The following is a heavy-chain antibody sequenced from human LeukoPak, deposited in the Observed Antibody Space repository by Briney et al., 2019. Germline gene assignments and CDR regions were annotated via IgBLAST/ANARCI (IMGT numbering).Heavy chain of an antibody. J-gene: IGHJ6*02. D-gene: IGHD3-22*01. CDR2: IYDGGNT. CDR3: ARGGYDMFL. Sequence: GGSLRLSCGASGFTVSSNYMGWVRQAPGKGLEWASGIYDGGNTYYGDSVKGRFIISRDNSKNTLYLQMSSLRVEDTAVYYCARGGYDMFLWGQGTTVTVSS. CDR1: GFTVSSNY. V-gene: IGHV3-66*01.